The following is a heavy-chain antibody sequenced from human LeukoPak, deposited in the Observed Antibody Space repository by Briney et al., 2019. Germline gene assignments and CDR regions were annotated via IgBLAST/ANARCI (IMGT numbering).Heavy chain of an antibody. CDR3: ARFLAGTRHLHFYYYMDV. J-gene: IGHJ6*03. CDR1: GFTFSSFG. V-gene: IGHV3-30*03. D-gene: IGHD3-9*01. Sequence: GGSLRLSCAASGFTFSSFGMHWVRQAPGKGLEWVVVISYDGSNQYYADSVKGRFTISRDNSKNTLYLQMNSLRAEDTAVYYCARFLAGTRHLHFYYYMDVWGKGTTVTISS. CDR2: ISYDGSNQ.